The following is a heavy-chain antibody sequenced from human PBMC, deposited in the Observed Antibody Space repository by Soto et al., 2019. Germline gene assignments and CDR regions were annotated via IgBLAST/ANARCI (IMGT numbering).Heavy chain of an antibody. CDR2: IHSIGST. J-gene: IGHJ2*01. CDR3: ARKVQVPVTINRWSFDF. V-gene: IGHV4-59*01. CDR1: GASISNYY. Sequence: PSETLSLTCIVSGASISNYYWIWVRQPPGKGLEWMGYIHSIGSTIYNPSLRTRVTMLVDTSKGQFSLKLNSVTAADTAVYYCARKVQVPVTINRWSFDFWGHGALVTVSS. D-gene: IGHD4-4*01.